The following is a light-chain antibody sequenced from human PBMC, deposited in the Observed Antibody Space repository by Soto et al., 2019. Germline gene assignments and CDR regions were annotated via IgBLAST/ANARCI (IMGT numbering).Light chain of an antibody. CDR1: QSGSSK. CDR3: QQYGSSPRT. V-gene: IGKV3-20*01. CDR2: AGC. J-gene: IGKJ4*01. Sequence: EIVMAQSPATLSVSPGERATLSCRAGQSGSSKLAWYQQEPGQAPRLLIYAGCIRATGIPDRFSGSGSGTDFTLTIRRLEPEDFAVYYCQQYGSSPRTFGGGTKVDIK.